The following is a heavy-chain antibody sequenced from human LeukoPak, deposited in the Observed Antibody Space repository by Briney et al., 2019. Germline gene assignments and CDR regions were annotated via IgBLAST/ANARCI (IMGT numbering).Heavy chain of an antibody. CDR1: GFTFNNYW. J-gene: IGHJ5*01. CDR2: IKQDGSVK. Sequence: GGSLRLSCAASGFTFNNYWMSWVRQAPRKGLEWVANIKQDGSVKNYVDYMEGRFTISRDNAKNSLYLQMNGLRAEDTAVYYCVRTSRSSSTDSWGQGTLVTVSS. CDR3: VRTSRSSSTDS. V-gene: IGHV3-7*01. D-gene: IGHD6-6*01.